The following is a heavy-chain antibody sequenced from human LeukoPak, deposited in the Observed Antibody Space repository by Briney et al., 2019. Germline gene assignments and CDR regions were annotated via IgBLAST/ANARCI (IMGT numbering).Heavy chain of an antibody. V-gene: IGHV3-74*01. D-gene: IGHD5-18*01. CDR2: IKSDGSTT. J-gene: IGHJ4*02. CDR1: GFTFGSYW. Sequence: GGSLRLSCAASGFTFGSYWMHWVRQAPGKGLVWVSRIKSDGSTTTYADSVKGRFTISRDNAKNTLYLQMNSLRAEDTAVYYCARVVDTHFDYWGQGTLVTVSS. CDR3: ARVVDTHFDY.